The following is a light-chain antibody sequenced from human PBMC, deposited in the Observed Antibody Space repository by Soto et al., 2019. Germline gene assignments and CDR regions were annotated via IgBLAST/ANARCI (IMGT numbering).Light chain of an antibody. CDR3: QQYYSTPSYT. Sequence: DIVMTQSPDSLAVSLGERATINCKSSQSVLYSSNNKNYLAWYQQKPGQPPKLLIYWASTRESGVPDRFSGSGAGTDFTLTISSLQAEDVAVYYCQQYYSTPSYTFGQRTKLEIK. J-gene: IGKJ2*01. CDR1: QSVLYSSNNKNY. V-gene: IGKV4-1*01. CDR2: WAS.